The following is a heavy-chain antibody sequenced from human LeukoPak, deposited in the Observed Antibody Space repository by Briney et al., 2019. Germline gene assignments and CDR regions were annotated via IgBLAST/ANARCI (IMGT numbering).Heavy chain of an antibody. CDR3: ARDSYCSSTSCEYYYYGMDV. CDR1: GFTFSSNY. V-gene: IGHV3-53*01. D-gene: IGHD2-2*01. J-gene: IGHJ6*04. Sequence: GGSLRLSCAASGFTFSSNYMSWVRQAPGKGLEWVSVIYSGGSTYYADSVKGRFTISRDNSKNTLYLQMNSLRAEDTAVYYCARDSYCSSTSCEYYYYGMDVWGKGTTVTVSS. CDR2: IYSGGST.